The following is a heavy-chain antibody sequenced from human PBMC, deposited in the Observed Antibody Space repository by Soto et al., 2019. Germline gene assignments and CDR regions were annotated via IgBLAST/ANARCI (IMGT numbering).Heavy chain of an antibody. Sequence: SETLSLTCAVYGGSFSGYYWSWIRQPPGKGLEWIGEINHSGSTNYNPSLKSRVTISVDTSKNQFSLKLSSVTAADTAVYYCARERGGITIFGVVIPTYYYYGMDVWGQGTTVTVSS. CDR1: GGSFSGYY. CDR2: INHSGST. CDR3: ARERGGITIFGVVIPTYYYYGMDV. V-gene: IGHV4-34*01. J-gene: IGHJ6*02. D-gene: IGHD3-3*01.